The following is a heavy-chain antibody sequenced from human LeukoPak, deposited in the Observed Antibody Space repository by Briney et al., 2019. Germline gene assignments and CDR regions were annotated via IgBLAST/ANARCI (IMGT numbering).Heavy chain of an antibody. CDR1: GFTFSSYA. J-gene: IGHJ6*03. CDR2: ISYDGSNK. CDR3: ARDRVPAAIYYYYYYMDV. V-gene: IGHV3-30-3*01. Sequence: GRSLRLSCAASGFTFSSYAMHWVRQAPGKGREWVAVISYDGSNKYYADSVKGRFTISRDNSKNTLYLQMNSLRAEDTAVYYCARDRVPAAIYYYYYYMDVWGKGTTVTVSS. D-gene: IGHD2-2*01.